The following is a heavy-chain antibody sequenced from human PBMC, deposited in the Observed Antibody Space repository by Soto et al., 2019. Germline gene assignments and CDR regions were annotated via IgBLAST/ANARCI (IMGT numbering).Heavy chain of an antibody. CDR2: IKSDGSGT. J-gene: IGHJ4*02. CDR1: GFTFSSYW. D-gene: IGHD5-18*01. Sequence: EVQLVESGGGLVQPGESLTLSCAASGFTFSSYWMHWVRQAPGKGLVWVSRIKSDGSGTYYADSVKGRLTISRDNARNTLYRQMTSLRVEDTAVYFCARGDGDHDDGNGYLGRHWGQGTLVTVSS. CDR3: ARGDGDHDDGNGYLGRH. V-gene: IGHV3-74*01.